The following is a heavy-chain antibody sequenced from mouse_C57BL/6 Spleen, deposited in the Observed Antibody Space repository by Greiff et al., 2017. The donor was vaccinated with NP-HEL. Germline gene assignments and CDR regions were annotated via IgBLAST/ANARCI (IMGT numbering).Heavy chain of an antibody. Sequence: QVQLQQPGAELVMPGASVKLSCKASGYTFTSYWMHWVKQRPGQGLEWIGEIDPSDSYTNYNQKFKGKSTLTVDKSSSTAYMQLSSLTSEDSAVYYCARGAAQATLFAYWGQGTLVTVSA. J-gene: IGHJ3*01. CDR2: IDPSDSYT. CDR3: ARGAAQATLFAY. CDR1: GYTFTSYW. D-gene: IGHD3-2*02. V-gene: IGHV1-69*01.